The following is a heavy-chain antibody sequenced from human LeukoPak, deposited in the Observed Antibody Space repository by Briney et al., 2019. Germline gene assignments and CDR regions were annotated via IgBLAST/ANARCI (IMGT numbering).Heavy chain of an antibody. CDR2: INPNSGGT. V-gene: IGHV1-2*02. D-gene: IGHD3-22*01. CDR1: GYTFTDRY. Sequence: ASVKVSCKASGYTFTDRYIHWVRQAPGQGLEWMGWINPNSGGTNYAQKFQGRVTMTRDTSISTAYMELSRLRSDDTAVYYCARWADLYYYDSSGYFGVSLFDYWGQGTLVTVSS. CDR3: ARWADLYYYDSSGYFGVSLFDY. J-gene: IGHJ4*02.